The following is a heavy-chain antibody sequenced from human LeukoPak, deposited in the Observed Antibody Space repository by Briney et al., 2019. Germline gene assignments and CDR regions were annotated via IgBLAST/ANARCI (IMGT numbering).Heavy chain of an antibody. V-gene: IGHV3-23*01. D-gene: IGHD3-10*01. CDR1: GLTFSSYA. CDR3: AKVKLWFGELLPRDY. Sequence: GGSLGLSCAASGLTFSSYAMSWVRQAPGKGLEWVSAIRSSGSTTYYADSVKGRFTISRDNSKNTLYLQMNSLRAEDTAVYYCAKVKLWFGELLPRDYWGQGTLVTVSS. J-gene: IGHJ4*02. CDR2: IRSSGSTT.